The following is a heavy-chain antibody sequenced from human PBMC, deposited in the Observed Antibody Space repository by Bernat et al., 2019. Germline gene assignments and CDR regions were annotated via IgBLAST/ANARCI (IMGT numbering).Heavy chain of an antibody. CDR3: AREGGVKLPTYYYYMDV. CDR1: GFTFSSYW. J-gene: IGHJ6*03. Sequence: EVQLVESGGGLVQPGGSLRLSCAASGFTFSSYWMHWVRQAPGKGRVWVSRINSDGSSTSYADSVKGRFTISRDNAKNTLYLQMNSLRAEDTAVYYCAREGGVKLPTYYYYMDVWGKGTTVTVSS. V-gene: IGHV3-74*01. CDR2: INSDGSST. D-gene: IGHD4-23*01.